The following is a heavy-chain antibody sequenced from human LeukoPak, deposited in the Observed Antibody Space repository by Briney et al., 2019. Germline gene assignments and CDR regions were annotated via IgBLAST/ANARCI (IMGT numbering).Heavy chain of an antibody. Sequence: SETLSLTCTVSGGSISSYYWSWIRQPPGKGLEWIGYIYYSGSTNYNPSLKSRATISVDTSKNQFSLKLSSVTAADTAVYYCASFGGVTDYWGQGTLVTVSS. V-gene: IGHV4-59*01. CDR2: IYYSGST. D-gene: IGHD3-10*01. J-gene: IGHJ4*02. CDR1: GGSISSYY. CDR3: ASFGGVTDY.